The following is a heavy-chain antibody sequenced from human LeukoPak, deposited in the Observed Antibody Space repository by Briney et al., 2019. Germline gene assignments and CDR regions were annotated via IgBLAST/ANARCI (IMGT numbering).Heavy chain of an antibody. Sequence: GGSLRLSCAASGFTFSSYGMHWVRQAPGKGLEWVAVIWYDGSNKYYADSVKGRFTVSRDNSKNTLYLQMNSLRAEDTAVYYCARDGGIADDYYYYMDVWGKGTTVTVSS. J-gene: IGHJ6*03. V-gene: IGHV3-33*01. CDR1: GFTFSSYG. CDR2: IWYDGSNK. CDR3: ARDGGIADDYYYYMDV. D-gene: IGHD6-13*01.